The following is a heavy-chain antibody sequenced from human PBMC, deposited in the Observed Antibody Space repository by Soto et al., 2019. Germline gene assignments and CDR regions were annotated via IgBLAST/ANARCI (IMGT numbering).Heavy chain of an antibody. CDR3: ARCIQQDYYYGMDV. D-gene: IGHD5-18*01. CDR2: ISADNGNT. Sequence: QAQLVQSGAEVKNPGASVKVSCKASGYTFYSHSISWVRQAPGQGLEWMGRISADNGNTKYAQKFRGRVTMTTDTSTSTVYMELRNLRSDDTAVYYCARCIQQDYYYGMDVWGQGTTVTVSS. V-gene: IGHV1-18*01. CDR1: GYTFYSHS. J-gene: IGHJ6*02.